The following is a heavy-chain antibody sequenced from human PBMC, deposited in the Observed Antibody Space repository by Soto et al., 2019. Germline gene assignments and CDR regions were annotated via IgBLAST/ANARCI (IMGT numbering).Heavy chain of an antibody. Sequence: GWSLKLSCAASGFTLSSYAMSWVRKAPGKGLEWVSAISGSGGSTYYADSVKGRFTISRDNSKNTLYLQMNSLRAEDTAVYYSADSRGWNYYYYMDVWGKGTTVTVS. D-gene: IGHD6-19*01. V-gene: IGHV3-23*01. CDR2: ISGSGGST. CDR1: GFTLSSYA. J-gene: IGHJ6*03. CDR3: ADSRGWNYYYYMDV.